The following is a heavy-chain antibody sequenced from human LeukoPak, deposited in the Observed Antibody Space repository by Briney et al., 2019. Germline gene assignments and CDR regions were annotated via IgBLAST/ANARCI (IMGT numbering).Heavy chain of an antibody. D-gene: IGHD2-21*02. J-gene: IGHJ4*02. CDR3: ARGPQGGAYYVGDY. V-gene: IGHV3-74*01. Sequence: PGGSLRLSCVASGFTFSNYWMHWVRQAPGKGLVWVARISSDGRSTSCADSVKGRFTISRDNAKNTLYLQMNNLRAEDTAVYHCARGPQGGAYYVGDYWGQGTLLTVSS. CDR1: GFTFSNYW. CDR2: ISSDGRST.